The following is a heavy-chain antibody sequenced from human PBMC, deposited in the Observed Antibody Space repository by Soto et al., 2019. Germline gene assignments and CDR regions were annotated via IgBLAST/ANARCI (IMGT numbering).Heavy chain of an antibody. V-gene: IGHV4-30-2*01. Sequence: QLQLQESGSGLVKPSQTLSLTCAVSGGSISSGGYSWSWIRQPPGKGLEWIGYIYHSGSTYYNPSLKSRVTISVDRSKNQFSLKXXXXTXXXTXXXXXXXXXPMGYWGQGTLVTVSS. D-gene: IGHD3-16*01. CDR3: XXXXPMGY. CDR1: GGSISSGGYS. J-gene: IGHJ4*02. CDR2: IYHSGST.